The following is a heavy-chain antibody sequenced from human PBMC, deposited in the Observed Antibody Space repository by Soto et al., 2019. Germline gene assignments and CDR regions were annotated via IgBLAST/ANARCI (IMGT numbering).Heavy chain of an antibody. V-gene: IGHV1-18*04. CDR1: GYTLTSHG. CDR3: ARDLTRYCSSTSCSPFDP. Sequence: GASVKVSCKASGYTLTSHGISWVRQAPGQGLEWMGWISAYNGNTNYAQKLQGRVTMTTDTSTSTAYMELRSLRSDDTAVYYCARDLTRYCSSTSCSPFDPWGQGTLVTVSS. D-gene: IGHD2-2*01. CDR2: ISAYNGNT. J-gene: IGHJ5*02.